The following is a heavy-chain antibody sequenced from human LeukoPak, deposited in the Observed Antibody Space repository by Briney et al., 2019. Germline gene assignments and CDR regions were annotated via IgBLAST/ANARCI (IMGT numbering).Heavy chain of an antibody. CDR1: GFTFSSYA. Sequence: GGSLRLSCAASGFTFSSYAMSWVRQAPGKGLEWVSVIYSGSSSTYYTDSVKGRFTISRHNSKNTLYLQMNSLRAEDTAVYYCARVGSGWYDFDYWGQGTLVTVSS. J-gene: IGHJ4*02. CDR2: IYSGSSST. V-gene: IGHV3-23*03. CDR3: ARVGSGWYDFDY. D-gene: IGHD6-19*01.